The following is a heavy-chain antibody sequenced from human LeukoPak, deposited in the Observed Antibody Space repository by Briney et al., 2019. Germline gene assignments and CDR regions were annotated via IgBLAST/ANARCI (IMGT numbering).Heavy chain of an antibody. CDR2: IYPSGST. D-gene: IGHD1-1*01. V-gene: IGHV4-61*02. Sequence: PSETLSLTCAVSGGSISSGGYSWSWIRQPAGKGLQWIGRIYPSGSTNYSPSLKSRLTMSVDTSNNQFSLNLTSVTAADTAIYFCARDRYGGIIDSWGQGTLVSVSS. CDR1: GGSISSGGYS. CDR3: ARDRYGGIIDS. J-gene: IGHJ4*02.